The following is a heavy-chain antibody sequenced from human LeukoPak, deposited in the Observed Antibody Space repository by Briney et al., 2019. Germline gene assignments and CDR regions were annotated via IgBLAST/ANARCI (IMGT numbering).Heavy chain of an antibody. J-gene: IGHJ4*02. CDR1: GFTFSSYS. CDR3: ARDSSGWYVGYFDY. Sequence: GGSLRLSCAASGFTFSSYSMNWVRRAPGRGLEWVSSISSSSSYIYYADSVKGRFTISRDNAKNSLYLQMNSLRAEDTAVYYCARDSSGWYVGYFDYWGQGTLVTVSS. V-gene: IGHV3-21*01. CDR2: ISSSSSYI. D-gene: IGHD6-19*01.